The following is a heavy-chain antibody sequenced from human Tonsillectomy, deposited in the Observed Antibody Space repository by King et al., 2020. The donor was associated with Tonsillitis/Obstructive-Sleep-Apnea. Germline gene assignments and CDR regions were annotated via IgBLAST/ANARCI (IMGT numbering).Heavy chain of an antibody. V-gene: IGHV4-39*01. CDR3: AEYQLPKDAFDI. J-gene: IGHJ3*02. CDR1: GGSISSSSYY. Sequence: QLQESGPGLVKPSETLSLTCTVSGGSISSSSYYWGWIRQPPGKGLEWIGSIYYSGSTYYNPSLKSRVTISVDTSKNQFSLKLSSVNAADTAVYYCAEYQLPKDAFDIWGQGTMVTVSS. CDR2: IYYSGST. D-gene: IGHD2-2*01.